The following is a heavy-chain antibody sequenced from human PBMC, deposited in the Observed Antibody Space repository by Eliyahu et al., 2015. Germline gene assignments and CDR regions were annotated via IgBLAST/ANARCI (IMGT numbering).Heavy chain of an antibody. Sequence: QVRLVESGGGVVQPGGSLXVSCTASGFPFGGYAFHWVRQAPGKGLEWLSFIDFAGSEINYVDSVNGRFIISRDDSKNTLYLQMSSLRPDDTAVYYCVKDSFHNGRQFDKWGQGTLVTVSS. CDR2: IDFAGSEI. J-gene: IGHJ4*02. CDR3: VKDSFHNGRQFDK. V-gene: IGHV3-30*02. CDR1: GFPFGGYA. D-gene: IGHD2-8*01.